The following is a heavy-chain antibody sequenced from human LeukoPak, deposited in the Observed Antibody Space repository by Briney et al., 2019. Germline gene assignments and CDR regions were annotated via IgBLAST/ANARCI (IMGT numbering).Heavy chain of an antibody. V-gene: IGHV4-34*01. CDR2: INHSGST. J-gene: IGHJ5*02. Sequence: SETLSLTCAVYGGSFSGYYWSWIRQPPGKALEWIGEINHSGSTNYNPSLKSRVTISVDTSKNQFSLKLSSVTAADTAVYYCARGRGYCSSTSCYYWFDPWGQGTLVTVSS. CDR1: GGSFSGYY. CDR3: ARGRGYCSSTSCYYWFDP. D-gene: IGHD2-2*01.